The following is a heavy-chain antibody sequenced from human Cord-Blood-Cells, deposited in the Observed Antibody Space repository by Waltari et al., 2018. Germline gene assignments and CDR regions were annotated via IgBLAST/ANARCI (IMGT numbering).Heavy chain of an antibody. Sequence: QVQLQQWGAGLLKPSETLSLTCAVYGGSFSGYYWSWIRQPPGEGLEWIGEINPSESTNYNPSLRSRVTISVDTSKNPFSLKLSSVTAADTAVYYCASTYCGGDCYSDYWGQGTLVTVSS. V-gene: IGHV4-34*01. CDR3: ASTYCGGDCYSDY. J-gene: IGHJ4*02. CDR1: GGSFSGYY. D-gene: IGHD2-21*02. CDR2: INPSEST.